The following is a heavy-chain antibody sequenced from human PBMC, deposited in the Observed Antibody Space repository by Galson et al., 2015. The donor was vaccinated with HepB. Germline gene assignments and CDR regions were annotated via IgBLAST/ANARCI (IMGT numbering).Heavy chain of an antibody. J-gene: IGHJ4*02. CDR3: TTAWSGAGNSFYDY. V-gene: IGHV3-15*01. D-gene: IGHD4-23*01. CDR1: GFTFSNAW. CDR2: IKSKTDAGTT. Sequence: SLRLSCAASGFTFSNAWMNWVRQAPGKGLEWVGRIKSKTDAGTTDYAAPVNGRFTISRDDSKNTLYLQMNGLKTEDTAVYYCTTAWSGAGNSFYDYWGQGTLVTVSS.